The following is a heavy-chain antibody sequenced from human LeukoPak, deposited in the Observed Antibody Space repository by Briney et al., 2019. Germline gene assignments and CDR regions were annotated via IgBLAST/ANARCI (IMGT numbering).Heavy chain of an antibody. CDR1: GDSVSSNSAA. D-gene: IGHD3-22*01. V-gene: IGHV6-1*01. CDR3: ARHYDSSGFYGNYSDY. Sequence: SQTLSLTCAISGDSVSSNSAAWNWIRQSPSRGLEWLGRTYYRSRWSNDYAVSMRGRISINRDTSRNQFSLQLSSVTPEDTAVYYCARHYDSSGFYGNYSDYWGQGTLVTVSS. CDR2: TYYRSRWSN. J-gene: IGHJ4*02.